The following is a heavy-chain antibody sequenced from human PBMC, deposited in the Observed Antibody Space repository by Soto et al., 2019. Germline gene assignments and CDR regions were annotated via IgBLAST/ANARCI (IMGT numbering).Heavy chain of an antibody. Sequence: GASVKVSCKASGGTFRTYGFTWVRQAPGQGLEWMGIIDPSGGSTSYAQKFQGRVTMTRDTSTSTVYMELSSLRSEDTAVYYCASSSRGAAAGGGIDYWGQGTLVTVSS. CDR2: IDPSGGST. J-gene: IGHJ4*02. V-gene: IGHV1-46*01. CDR1: GGTFRTYG. CDR3: ASSSRGAAAGGGIDY. D-gene: IGHD6-13*01.